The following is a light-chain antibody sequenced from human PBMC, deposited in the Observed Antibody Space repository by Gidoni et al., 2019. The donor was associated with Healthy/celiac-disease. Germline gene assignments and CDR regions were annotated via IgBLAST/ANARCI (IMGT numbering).Light chain of an antibody. V-gene: IGKV3-11*01. CDR3: QQRSDWPPYT. CDR1: QSVSSY. J-gene: IGKJ2*01. Sequence: QSVSSYLAWYQQKPGQAPRLLIYDASNRATAIPARFSGSGSGTDFTLTISSLEPEDFAVYYCQQRSDWPPYTFGQXTKLEIK. CDR2: DAS.